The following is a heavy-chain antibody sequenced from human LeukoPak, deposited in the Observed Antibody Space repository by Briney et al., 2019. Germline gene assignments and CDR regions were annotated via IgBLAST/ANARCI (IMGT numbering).Heavy chain of an antibody. CDR1: GGSISSGSYY. J-gene: IGHJ3*02. CDR2: IYTSGST. Sequence: PSETLSLTCTVSGGSISSGSYYWSWIRQPAGKGLEWIGRIYTSGSTNYNPSLKSLVTISVDTSKNQFSLKLSSVTAADTAVYYCARDLRGDAFDIWGQGTMVTVSS. CDR3: ARDLRGDAFDI. V-gene: IGHV4-61*02.